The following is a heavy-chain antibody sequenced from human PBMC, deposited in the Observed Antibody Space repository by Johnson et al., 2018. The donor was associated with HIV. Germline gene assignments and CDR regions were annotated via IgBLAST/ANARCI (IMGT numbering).Heavy chain of an antibody. CDR3: ARARTTLTILDAFDI. D-gene: IGHD4-17*01. J-gene: IGHJ3*02. CDR2: ISSKGGST. V-gene: IGHV3-64*01. Sequence: VQLVESGGGLVQPGGSLRLSCAASGFTFSSYVMHWVRQAPGKGLEYVSGISSKGGSTYSANSVTGRFTSSRDKSKNTLYLQMGSLRAEDMAVYYWARARTTLTILDAFDIWGQGTMVTVSS. CDR1: GFTFSSYV.